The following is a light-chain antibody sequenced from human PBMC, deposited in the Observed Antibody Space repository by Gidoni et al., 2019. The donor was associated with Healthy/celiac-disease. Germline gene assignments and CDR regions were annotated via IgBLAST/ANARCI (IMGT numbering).Light chain of an antibody. CDR2: GAS. CDR3: QKYGSSPLT. V-gene: IGKV3-20*01. Sequence: ETVLTQSPGTLSLSPGERATLSCRASQSVSSSYLAGYQQKPGQAPRLLIYGASSRATGIPDRFSGSGSGTDFTLTISRLGPEDFAVYYCQKYGSSPLTFGGGTKVEIK. J-gene: IGKJ4*01. CDR1: QSVSSSY.